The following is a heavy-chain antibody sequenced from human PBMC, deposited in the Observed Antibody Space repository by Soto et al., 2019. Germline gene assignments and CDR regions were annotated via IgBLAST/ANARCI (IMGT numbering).Heavy chain of an antibody. CDR2: ITYSGST. CDR1: GASINSAY. V-gene: IGHV4-59*08. CDR3: SRHARYNDY. Sequence: QVQLQESGPGLAKPSETLSLTCTVSGASINSAYWSWFRQPPGKGLEWIGYITYSGSTSYNPSLKSRVTIALDASKNQFFLKLSSATAADTAVDYFSRHARYNDYWGQGTLATVSS. J-gene: IGHJ4*02. D-gene: IGHD1-20*01.